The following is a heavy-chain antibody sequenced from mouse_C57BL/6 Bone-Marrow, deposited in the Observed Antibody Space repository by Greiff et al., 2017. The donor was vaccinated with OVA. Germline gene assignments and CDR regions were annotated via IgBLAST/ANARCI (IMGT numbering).Heavy chain of an antibody. CDR1: GFTFSNYW. CDR2: IRLKSDNYAT. V-gene: IGHV6-3*01. J-gene: IGHJ3*01. CDR3: TETGAFAY. Sequence: LQQSGGGLVQPGGSMKLSCVASGFTFSNYWMNWVRQSPEKGLEWVAQIRLKSDNYATHYAESVKGRFTISRDDSKSSVYLQMNNLRAEDTGIYYCTETGAFAYWGQGTLVTVSA. D-gene: IGHD4-1*01.